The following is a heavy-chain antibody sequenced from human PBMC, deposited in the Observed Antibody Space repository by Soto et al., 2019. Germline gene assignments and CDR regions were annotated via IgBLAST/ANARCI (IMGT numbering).Heavy chain of an antibody. V-gene: IGHV1-46*01. CDR3: ARAPYDSSGYYSFDY. CDR2: INPSGGST. D-gene: IGHD3-22*01. J-gene: IGHJ4*02. Sequence: ASVKVSCKASGYTFTNYYMHWVRQAPGQGLEWMGVINPSGGSTSYAQKFQGRVTMTRDTSTTTVYMELSSLRSEDTAVYYCARAPYDSSGYYSFDYWGQGTVVTVSS. CDR1: GYTFTNYY.